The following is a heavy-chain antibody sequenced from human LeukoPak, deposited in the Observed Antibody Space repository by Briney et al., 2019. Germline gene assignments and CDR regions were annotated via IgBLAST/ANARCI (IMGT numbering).Heavy chain of an antibody. D-gene: IGHD6-13*01. CDR1: GGSISSNNYY. Sequence: SETLSLTCTVSGGSISSNNYYWSWIRQPAGKGLEWIGHIYTSGSTNYNPSLKSRVTVSVDTSKNQFSLKLSSVTAADTAVYYCARDSFFTQQLVKFDPWGQGTLVTVSS. V-gene: IGHV4-61*09. CDR2: IYTSGST. J-gene: IGHJ5*02. CDR3: ARDSFFTQQLVKFDP.